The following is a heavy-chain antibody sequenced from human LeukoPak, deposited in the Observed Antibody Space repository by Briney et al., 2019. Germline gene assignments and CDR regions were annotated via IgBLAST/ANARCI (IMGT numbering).Heavy chain of an antibody. J-gene: IGHJ6*03. V-gene: IGHV4-59*11. CDR1: GGSMNNHY. Sequence: SETLSLTCTVSGGSMNNHYWSWIRQAPGKGLEWVGYIYYTGSTNYNPSLKSRVTKSIDTSKNQFSLKLSSATAADTGVYYCARLVASINYYMDVWGKGTTVTVSS. D-gene: IGHD2-21*01. CDR2: IYYTGST. CDR3: ARLVASINYYMDV.